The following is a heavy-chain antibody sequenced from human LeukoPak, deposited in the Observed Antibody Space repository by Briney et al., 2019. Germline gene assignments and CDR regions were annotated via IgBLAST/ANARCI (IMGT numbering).Heavy chain of an antibody. CDR2: VSASGGRT. CDR3: AKSYASGSFYDY. J-gene: IGHJ4*02. Sequence: GGSLRLSCAAAGFTFTNYGMSWVRQTPGKGLEWVSRVSASGGRTYYADSVKGRFTVSRDNSKNTVSLQMNNLRADDTAVYYCAKSYASGSFYDYWGQGTLVTVSS. V-gene: IGHV3-23*01. CDR1: GFTFTNYG. D-gene: IGHD3-10*01.